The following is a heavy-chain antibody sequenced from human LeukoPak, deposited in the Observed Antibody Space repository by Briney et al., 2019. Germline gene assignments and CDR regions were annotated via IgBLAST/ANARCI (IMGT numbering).Heavy chain of an antibody. CDR1: GFTFSSYV. V-gene: IGHV3-23*01. CDR3: AKGRWGFDI. Sequence: GGSLTLSCAASGFTFSSYVMSWVRPAPGKGLEWVSSTSESDGSTYSADSVKGRLTISRYNCKNTLYMQMNCLRAEDTAVYYCAKGRWGFDIWGQGTMVTVSS. CDR2: TSESDGST. J-gene: IGHJ3*02. D-gene: IGHD4-23*01.